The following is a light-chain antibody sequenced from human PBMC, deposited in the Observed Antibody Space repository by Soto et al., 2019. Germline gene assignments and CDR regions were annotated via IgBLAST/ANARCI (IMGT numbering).Light chain of an antibody. V-gene: IGKV1-6*01. J-gene: IGKJ2*01. CDR1: QDITND. Sequence: AIHMTQSPSSLSASVGDRVTITCRASQDITNDLAWYQQKPGTAPKVLISAASSLQTGVPSRFSGSGSGTDFTLTISSLQPEDFAPYYCLQDFNFPFTFGQGTKLEVK. CDR3: LQDFNFPFT. CDR2: AAS.